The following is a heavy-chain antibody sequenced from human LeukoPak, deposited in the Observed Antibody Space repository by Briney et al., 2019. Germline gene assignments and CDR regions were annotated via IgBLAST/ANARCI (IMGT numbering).Heavy chain of an antibody. CDR3: ARVNYGWFDP. CDR2: IYFSGST. CDR1: GGSIRSYY. D-gene: IGHD4-11*01. V-gene: IGHV4-59*01. Sequence: SETLSLTCTVSGGSIRSYYWSWIRQPPGKGLEWIGYIYFSGSTNYNPSFKSRVTISVDTSKNQSSLKLSSVTAADKALYYCARVNYGWFDPWGQGTLVTVSS. J-gene: IGHJ5*02.